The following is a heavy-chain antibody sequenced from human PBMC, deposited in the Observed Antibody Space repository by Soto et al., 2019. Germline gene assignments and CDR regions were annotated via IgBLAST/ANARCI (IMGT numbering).Heavy chain of an antibody. V-gene: IGHV1-18*01. CDR2: ISAHNGNT. Sequence: QVHLVQSGAEVKKPGASVKVSCKASGYTFTSYGITWVRQAPGQGLEWMGWISAHNGNTDYAPKLQGRVIVTRDPSTSTAYMELRSLISDDTAVYYCARGRYGDYWGQGALVTVSS. J-gene: IGHJ4*02. CDR1: GYTFTSYG. CDR3: ARGRYGDY. D-gene: IGHD1-1*01.